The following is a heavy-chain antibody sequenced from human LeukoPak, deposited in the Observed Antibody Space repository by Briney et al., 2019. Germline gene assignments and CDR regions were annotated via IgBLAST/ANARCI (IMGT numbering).Heavy chain of an antibody. Sequence: GGSLRLSCAASGFTFNDYGMSWVRQAPGRGLEWVSGINWNGGSTAYADSGRGRFTISRDNAKNSLYLQMNSLRAEDTAFYYCARNFGGGDRSGPFYWGQGTLVTVSS. CDR3: ARNFGGGDRSGPFY. V-gene: IGHV3-20*04. CDR1: GFTFNDYG. J-gene: IGHJ4*02. D-gene: IGHD3-22*01. CDR2: INWNGGST.